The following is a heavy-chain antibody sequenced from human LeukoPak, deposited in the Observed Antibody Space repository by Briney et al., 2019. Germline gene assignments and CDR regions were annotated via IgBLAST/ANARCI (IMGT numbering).Heavy chain of an antibody. CDR2: ISAYNGNT. V-gene: IGHV1-18*01. D-gene: IGHD2-15*01. Sequence: ASVKVSCKASGYTFTSYGISWVRQAPGQGLEWMGWISAYNGNTNYAQKPQGRVTITTDESTSTAYMELSSLRSEDTAVYYCARDGGGNPYYYYYYMDVWGKGTTVTVSS. CDR3: ARDGGGNPYYYYYYMDV. CDR1: GYTFTSYG. J-gene: IGHJ6*03.